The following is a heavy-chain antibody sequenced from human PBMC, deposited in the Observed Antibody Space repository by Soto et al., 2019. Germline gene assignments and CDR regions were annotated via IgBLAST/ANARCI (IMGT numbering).Heavy chain of an antibody. CDR2: ISSSSSYI. Sequence: GGSLRLSCAASGFTFSSYSMNWVRQAPGKGLEWVSSISSSSSYIYYADSVKGRFTISRDNAKNSLYLQMNSLRAEDTAVYYCARSKDYYDFWSGYGETTNSYYYYMDVWGKGTTVTVSS. D-gene: IGHD3-3*01. J-gene: IGHJ6*03. V-gene: IGHV3-21*01. CDR1: GFTFSSYS. CDR3: ARSKDYYDFWSGYGETTNSYYYYMDV.